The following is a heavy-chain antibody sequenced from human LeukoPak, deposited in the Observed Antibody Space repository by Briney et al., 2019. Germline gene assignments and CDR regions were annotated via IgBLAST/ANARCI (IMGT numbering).Heavy chain of an antibody. D-gene: IGHD3-10*01. J-gene: IGHJ4*02. Sequence: GGSLRLSCAASGFTFSSYAMSWVRQAPGKGLEWVSAISGSGGSTYYADSVKGRFTISRDNSKNTLYLQMNSLRAEETAVFYCAKSGGGTTKNKYYFDYWGQGTLVTVSS. V-gene: IGHV3-23*01. CDR1: GFTFSSYA. CDR3: AKSGGGTTKNKYYFDY. CDR2: ISGSGGST.